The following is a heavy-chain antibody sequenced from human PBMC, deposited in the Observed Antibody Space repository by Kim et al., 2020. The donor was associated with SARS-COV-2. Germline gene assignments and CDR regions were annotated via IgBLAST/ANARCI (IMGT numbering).Heavy chain of an antibody. CDR3: ARDLLGSIDY. D-gene: IGHD1-1*01. CDR2: SKM. J-gene: IGHJ4*02. V-gene: IGHV3-33*01. Sequence: SKMYHADSVKGRFTISRDNSKNTLFLQLNSLRAEDTGVYYCARDLLGSIDYWGQGTLVTVSS.